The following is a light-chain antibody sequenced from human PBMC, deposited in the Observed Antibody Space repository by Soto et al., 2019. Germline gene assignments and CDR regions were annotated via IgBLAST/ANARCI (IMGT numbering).Light chain of an antibody. CDR1: SSEVGGYDF. CDR3: SSYTSSSTDV. V-gene: IGLV2-14*03. CDR2: DVN. Sequence: QSALTQPASVSGSPGQSITISCTGTSSEVGGYDFVSWYQQHPGKAPKLLIYDVNNRPSGVFDRFSGSKSGNTASLTISWLQAEDEADYYCSSYTSSSTDVFGTGTKVTVL. J-gene: IGLJ1*01.